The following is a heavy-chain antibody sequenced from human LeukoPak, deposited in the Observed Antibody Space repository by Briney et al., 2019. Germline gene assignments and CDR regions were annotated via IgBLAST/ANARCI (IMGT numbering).Heavy chain of an antibody. D-gene: IGHD3-10*02. Sequence: GGSLRLSCAASGFTFSSYEMNWVRQAPGEGLEWVSYISSSASTIYYADSVKGRFTISRDNAKNSLYLQMNSLRAEDTAVYYCAELGITMIGGVWGKGTTVTISS. V-gene: IGHV3-48*03. CDR1: GFTFSSYE. J-gene: IGHJ6*04. CDR2: ISSSASTI. CDR3: AELGITMIGGV.